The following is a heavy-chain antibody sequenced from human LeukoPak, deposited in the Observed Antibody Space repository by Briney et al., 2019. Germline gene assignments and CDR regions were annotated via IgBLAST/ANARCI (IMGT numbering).Heavy chain of an antibody. CDR1: GFSFSDYA. D-gene: IGHD1-1*01. J-gene: IGHJ4*02. Sequence: TGGSLRLSCAASGFSFSDYAMSWVRQAPARGPEWVSSIRGGGDTFYADSEKGRFTLSRDDSRNTVYLQLNNLRVEDTAIYYCAKANWVSNADAVWWGQGTQVTVSS. CDR2: IRGGGDT. V-gene: IGHV3-23*01. CDR3: AKANWVSNADAVW.